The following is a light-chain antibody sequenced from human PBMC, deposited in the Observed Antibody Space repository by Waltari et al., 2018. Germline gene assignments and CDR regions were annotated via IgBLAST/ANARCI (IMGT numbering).Light chain of an antibody. Sequence: QSVLTQPPSVSAAPGKRVTISCSGGSSTIGNNYVSWYRKFPGTAPKLLINENSERPSGIPGRFSGSKSGTSATLDITGLQAGDEADYYCGTWDSSLSGAVFGGGTHLTVL. J-gene: IGLJ7*01. CDR1: SSTIGNNY. CDR3: GTWDSSLSGAV. V-gene: IGLV1-51*02. CDR2: ENS.